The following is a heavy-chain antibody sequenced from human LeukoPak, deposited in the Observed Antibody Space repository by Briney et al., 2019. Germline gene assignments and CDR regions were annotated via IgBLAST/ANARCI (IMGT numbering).Heavy chain of an antibody. D-gene: IGHD3-9*01. CDR2: IISIFGTA. Sequence: AASVKVSCKASGGTFSSYAISWVRQAPGQGLEWMGGIISIFGTANYAQKFQGRVTITADESTSTAYMELSSLRSEDTAVYYCARFNPIGNYDILTGYYYYYYGMDVWGQGTTVTVSS. CDR3: ARFNPIGNYDILTGYYYYYYGMDV. CDR1: GGTFSSYA. V-gene: IGHV1-69*13. J-gene: IGHJ6*02.